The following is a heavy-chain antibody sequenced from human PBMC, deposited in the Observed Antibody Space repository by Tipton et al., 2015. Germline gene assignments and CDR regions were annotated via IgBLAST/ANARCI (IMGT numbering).Heavy chain of an antibody. J-gene: IGHJ3*02. D-gene: IGHD1-1*01. CDR2: ISDGGVST. CDR1: GFTFSSYV. CDR3: AKSKRQHNSAAPGAFDI. V-gene: IGHV3-23*01. Sequence: GSLRLSCAASGFTFSSYVMNWVRQAPGKGLEWVSTISDGGVSTYYADSVKGRFTISRDDSKNTLYLQMNSLRAEDTAVYFCAKSKRQHNSAAPGAFDIWGQGTMVAVSS.